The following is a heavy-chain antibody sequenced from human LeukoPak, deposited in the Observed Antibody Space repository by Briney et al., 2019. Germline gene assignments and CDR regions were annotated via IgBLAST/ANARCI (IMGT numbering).Heavy chain of an antibody. Sequence: PGGSLRLSCAASGFTFNNYDMHWVRQATGKGLEWVSAIHTAGDTYYSGSVKGRFTISRENAKNSLFLQMNSLRAGDTAVYYCARGTCSSGSCYKALNSWGQGTLVTVSS. CDR2: IHTAGDT. D-gene: IGHD2-2*02. CDR3: ARGTCSSGSCYKALNS. CDR1: GFTFNNYD. J-gene: IGHJ4*02. V-gene: IGHV3-13*04.